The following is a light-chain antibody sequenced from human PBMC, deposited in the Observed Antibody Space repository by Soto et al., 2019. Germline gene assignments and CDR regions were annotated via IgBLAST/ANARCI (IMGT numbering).Light chain of an antibody. V-gene: IGKV3D-20*02. CDR3: QQRSNWPLT. CDR1: QSVSSSY. CDR2: GAS. Sequence: EIVLTQSPGTLSLSPGERATLSCRASQSVSSSYLAWYQQKPGQAPRLLIYGASSRATGIPDRFSGSGSGTDFTLTISSLEPVDFAVYYCQQRSNWPLTFGGGTKVEIK. J-gene: IGKJ4*01.